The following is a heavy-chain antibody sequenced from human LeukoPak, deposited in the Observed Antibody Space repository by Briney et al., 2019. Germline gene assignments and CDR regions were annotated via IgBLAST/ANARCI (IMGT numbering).Heavy chain of an antibody. V-gene: IGHV1-2*04. CDR1: GYTFTGYY. Sequence: EASVKVSCKASGYTFTGYYMHWVRQAPGQGLEWMGWINPNSGGTNYAQKFQGWVTMTRDTSISTAYMELSRLRSDDTAVYYCARDLGVIAAAGPSLWGQGTLVTVSS. CDR2: INPNSGGT. D-gene: IGHD6-13*01. J-gene: IGHJ4*02. CDR3: ARDLGVIAAAGPSL.